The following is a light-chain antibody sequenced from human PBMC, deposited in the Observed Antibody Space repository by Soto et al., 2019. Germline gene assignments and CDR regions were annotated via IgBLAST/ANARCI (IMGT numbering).Light chain of an antibody. CDR2: TAS. CDR1: QDISSW. CDR3: QQANSFPIT. J-gene: IGKJ5*01. V-gene: IGKV1-12*01. Sequence: DIQMTQSPSSVSASVGDRVTITCRASQDISSWLVWYQQKEGKAPNLLIYTASSLQSGVPSRFSGSGSGTDFTLTISSLQPEDSAIYYCQQANSFPITFGQGTRLEIK.